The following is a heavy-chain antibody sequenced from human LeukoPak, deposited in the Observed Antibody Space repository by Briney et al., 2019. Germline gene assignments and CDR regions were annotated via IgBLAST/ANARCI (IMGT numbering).Heavy chain of an antibody. Sequence: TLSLTCTVSGGSISSGGYYWSWIRQHPGKGLEWIIYIYYSGRYYYNPSLKSRVTISVDTSKNQFSLELSAVTAADTAVYYCARVARPDTSGYYHFDYWGQGTLVTVSS. D-gene: IGHD3-22*01. CDR1: GGSISSGGYY. J-gene: IGHJ4*02. CDR2: IYYSGRY. CDR3: ARVARPDTSGYYHFDY. V-gene: IGHV4-31*03.